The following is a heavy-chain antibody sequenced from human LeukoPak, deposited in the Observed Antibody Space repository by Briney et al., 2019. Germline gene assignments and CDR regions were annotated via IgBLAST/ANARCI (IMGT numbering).Heavy chain of an antibody. J-gene: IGHJ3*02. CDR2: IYYRGST. V-gene: IGHV4-59*08. CDR1: GASISSYY. Sequence: SETLSLTCTVSGASISSYYWSWIRQPPGKGLEWIGYIYYRGSTNYNPSLRSRVTISVDTSRNQFSLRLSSVTAADTAVYYCARHAYTWSDYYGSSGEVPGAFDIWGHGTMVTVSS. CDR3: ARHAYTWSDYYGSSGEVPGAFDI. D-gene: IGHD1-26*01.